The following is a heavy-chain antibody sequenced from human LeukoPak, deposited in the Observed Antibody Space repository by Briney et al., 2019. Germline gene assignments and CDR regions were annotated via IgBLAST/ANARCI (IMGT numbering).Heavy chain of an antibody. Sequence: GGSLRLSCAASGFTFSSYGMHWVRQAPGKELEWVSVIYSGGNIYYIESVKGRFTIFRDTSKNTLYLQMNSLRAEDTAVYFCAGRHCSGGGCYFAGADPFDYWGQGTLVTVSS. V-gene: IGHV3-NL1*01. J-gene: IGHJ4*02. D-gene: IGHD2-15*01. CDR1: GFTFSSYG. CDR3: AGRHCSGGGCYFAGADPFDY. CDR2: IYSGGNI.